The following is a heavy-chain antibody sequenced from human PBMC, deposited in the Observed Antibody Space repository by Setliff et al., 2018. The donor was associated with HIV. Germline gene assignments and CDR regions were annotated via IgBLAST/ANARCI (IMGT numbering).Heavy chain of an antibody. J-gene: IGHJ4*02. D-gene: IGHD3-10*01. CDR1: GGSFSSVSYY. Sequence: PSETLSLTCTVSGGSFSSVSYYWNWIRQPAGKGLEWIGRIYFSGSTNYNPSLKSRVTISVDTSKKQFPLKLRSVTAADTAAYYCARSSYYGSGSYTDYWGQGTLVTVSS. CDR3: ARSSYYGSGSYTDY. CDR2: IYFSGST. V-gene: IGHV4-61*02.